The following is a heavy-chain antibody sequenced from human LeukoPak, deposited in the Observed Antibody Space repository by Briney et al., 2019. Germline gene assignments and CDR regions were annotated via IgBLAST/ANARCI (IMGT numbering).Heavy chain of an antibody. Sequence: SETLSLTCTVSGGSISSGGYYWSWIRQHPGKGLEWIGYIYYSGNTNYNPSLKSRVTISVDTSKNQFSLKLSSVTAADTAVYYCARDGANCSGGTCYTHYFDYWGQGTLVTVSS. D-gene: IGHD2-15*01. CDR2: IYYSGNT. CDR3: ARDGANCSGGTCYTHYFDY. J-gene: IGHJ4*02. V-gene: IGHV4-31*03. CDR1: GGSISSGGYY.